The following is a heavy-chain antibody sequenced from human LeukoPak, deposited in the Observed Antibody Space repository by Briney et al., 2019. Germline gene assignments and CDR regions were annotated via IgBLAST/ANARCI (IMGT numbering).Heavy chain of an antibody. V-gene: IGHV3-30*04. D-gene: IGHD1-26*01. CDR2: ISYDGSNK. CDR1: GFTFSSYA. Sequence: GGSLRLSCAASGFTFSSYAMHWVRQAPGKGLEWVAVISYDGSNKYYADSVKGRFTISRDNAKNSLYLQMNSLRAEDTAVYYCARDTWRSGSYYWGQGTLVTVSS. J-gene: IGHJ4*02. CDR3: ARDTWRSGSYY.